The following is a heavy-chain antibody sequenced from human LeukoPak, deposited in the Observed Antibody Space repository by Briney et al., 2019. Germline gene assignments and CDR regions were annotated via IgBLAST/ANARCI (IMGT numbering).Heavy chain of an antibody. V-gene: IGHV3-30*10. Sequence: GGPVTLFCAAFGFTYSSYAVLCVRQARGKGLEGVAVISYDGRNKYYTDAVTGRFTISRDNCKNTLYLQMNSLRAEDTAVYYCARDVTVTTPFDYWGQGTLVTVSS. CDR3: ARDVTVTTPFDY. J-gene: IGHJ4*02. D-gene: IGHD4-11*01. CDR2: ISYDGRNK. CDR1: GFTYSSYA.